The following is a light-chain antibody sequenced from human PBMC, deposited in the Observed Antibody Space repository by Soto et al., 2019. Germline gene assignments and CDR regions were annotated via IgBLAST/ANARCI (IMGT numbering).Light chain of an antibody. V-gene: IGKV4-1*01. J-gene: IGKJ1*01. CDR3: QQSYSTPRT. CDR2: WAS. Sequence: DIVMTQSPDSLAVSLGESATINCKSSQSVLYSSNKKNYLAWYQQKSGQSPKVLIYWASTRESGVPDRFSGSGSGTDFTLTISSLQAEDSAVYYCQQSYSTPRTFGQGTKEEIK. CDR1: QSVLYSSNKKNY.